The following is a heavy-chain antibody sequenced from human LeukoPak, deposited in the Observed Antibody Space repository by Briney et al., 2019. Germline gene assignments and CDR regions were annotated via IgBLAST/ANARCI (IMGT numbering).Heavy chain of an antibody. V-gene: IGHV3-15*01. D-gene: IGHD3-22*01. CDR3: STYRYNYGTSGYDY. Sequence: NPGGSLRLSCAASGFTFSKAWMSWVRQAAGKGLEWLGRIKSKTDGGTTDYAAPVKGRFTISRDDSKNTVYLQMNSLDTEDTAVYYCSTYRYNYGTSGYDYWGQGTLVTVSS. J-gene: IGHJ4*02. CDR2: IKSKTDGGTT. CDR1: GFTFSKAW.